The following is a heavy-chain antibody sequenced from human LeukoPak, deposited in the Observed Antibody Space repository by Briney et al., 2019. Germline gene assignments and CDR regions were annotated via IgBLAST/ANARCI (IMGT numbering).Heavy chain of an antibody. J-gene: IGHJ6*02. D-gene: IGHD3-9*01. CDR3: ARDHYDILTGYYENYYYYGMDV. V-gene: IGHV3-33*01. CDR2: IWNNGSNK. Sequence: GGSLRLSCAASGFTFSSYGMNWFRQAPGKGLEWVAVIWNNGSNKYYADSVKGRFTISRDNSKNTLYLQMNSLRAEDTAVYYCARDHYDILTGYYENYYYYGMDVWGQGTTVTVSS. CDR1: GFTFSSYG.